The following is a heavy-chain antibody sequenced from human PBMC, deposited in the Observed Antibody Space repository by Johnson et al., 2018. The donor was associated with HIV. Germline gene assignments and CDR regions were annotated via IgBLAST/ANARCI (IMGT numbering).Heavy chain of an antibody. D-gene: IGHD5-18*01. CDR2: ISYDGSNK. CDR3: ARVEQQLWLRGAFDI. CDR1: GFTFSSYA. J-gene: IGHJ3*02. Sequence: QVQLVESGGGLVQPGGSLRLSCAASGFTFSSYAMSWVRQAPGKGLEWVAVISYDGSNKYYADSVKGRFTISRDNSKNTLYLQMNSLRAEDTAVYYCARVEQQLWLRGAFDIWGQGTMVTVSS. V-gene: IGHV3-30*04.